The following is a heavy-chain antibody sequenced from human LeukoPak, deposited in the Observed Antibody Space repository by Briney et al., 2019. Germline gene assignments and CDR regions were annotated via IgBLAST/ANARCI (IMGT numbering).Heavy chain of an antibody. CDR3: ARFRSAALVPAAPSLYYYYYGMDV. CDR2: INHSGST. V-gene: IGHV4-34*01. D-gene: IGHD2-2*01. J-gene: IGHJ6*02. Sequence: SETLSLNGAGYGGSFSGYYWSWIRQPLGKGLEWIGEINHSGSTNYNPSLKSRVTISVDTSKNQFSLKLSSVTAADTAVYYCARFRSAALVPAAPSLYYYYYGMDVWGQGTTVTVSS. CDR1: GGSFSGYY.